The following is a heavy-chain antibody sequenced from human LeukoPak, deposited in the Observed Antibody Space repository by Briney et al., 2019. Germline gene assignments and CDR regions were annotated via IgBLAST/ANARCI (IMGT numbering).Heavy chain of an antibody. V-gene: IGHV3-30*03. Sequence: PGGSLRLSCAASGFTLSTYAMSWVRQAPGKGLEWVAVISYDGSNKYYADSVKGRFTISRDNSQKTLYLQMNSLRAEDTAVYYCARAPLIRGTESVDYWGQGTLVTVSS. CDR3: ARAPLIRGTESVDY. J-gene: IGHJ4*02. D-gene: IGHD3-16*01. CDR2: ISYDGSNK. CDR1: GFTLSTYA.